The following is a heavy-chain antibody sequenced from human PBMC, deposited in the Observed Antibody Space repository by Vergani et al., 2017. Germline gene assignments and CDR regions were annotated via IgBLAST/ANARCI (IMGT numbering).Heavy chain of an antibody. CDR3: ANSVIAGNVGVAYFGMDV. CDR1: GFTFSNYG. J-gene: IGHJ6*02. CDR2: IRYDGSNK. Sequence: QVQLVESGGGVVQPGGSLRLSCGASGFTFSNYGMHWVRQAPGKGLEWVTFIRYDGSNKYYADSVKGRFTISRDKSQNTVNLQMNSLRTEDTAVYFCANSVIAGNVGVAYFGMDVWGRGTTVTVSS. D-gene: IGHD2/OR15-2a*01. V-gene: IGHV3-30*02.